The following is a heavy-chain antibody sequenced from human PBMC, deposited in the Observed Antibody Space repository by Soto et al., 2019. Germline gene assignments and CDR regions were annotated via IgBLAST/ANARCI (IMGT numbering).Heavy chain of an antibody. CDR1: GASISSGTYY. D-gene: IGHD4-17*01. CDR2: IYYSGTT. CDR3: ARGTYGDYSPYYYGMDV. Sequence: ASETLSLTCAVSGASISSGTYYWGWIRQPPGKGLDWIGSIYYSGTTYYSPSLKSRVAISVDTSKNHFSLKLRSVTAADTAVYYCARGTYGDYSPYYYGMDVWGQGTTVTVSS. V-gene: IGHV4-39*02. J-gene: IGHJ6*02.